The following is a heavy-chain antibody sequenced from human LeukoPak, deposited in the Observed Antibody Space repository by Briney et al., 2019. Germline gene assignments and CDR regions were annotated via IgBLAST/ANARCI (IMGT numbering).Heavy chain of an antibody. CDR2: IIPIFGKA. Sequence: SVRVSCKASGGTFISYAISWVRQAPGQGREGRGGIIPIFGKANYAQKFQGRVTITTDEATSTAYMELSSRRSEDTAVYYCARATYYYDSSSYYYFGWPDYWGQGTLVTVSS. CDR1: GGTFISYA. CDR3: ARATYYYDSSSYYYFGWPDY. D-gene: IGHD3-22*01. J-gene: IGHJ4*02. V-gene: IGHV1-69*05.